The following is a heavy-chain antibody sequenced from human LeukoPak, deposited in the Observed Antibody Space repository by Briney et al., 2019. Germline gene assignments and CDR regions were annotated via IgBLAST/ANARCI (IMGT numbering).Heavy chain of an antibody. Sequence: GGSLRLSCAASGFTISNNYMSWVRQAPGKGLEWVSAIYSGGSTFFADSVKGRFNISRDNSKNTLYLQMNSLRTEDPAVYYCASGLRGYGIWGQGTRVTVSS. CDR3: ASGLRGYGI. D-gene: IGHD2-15*01. J-gene: IGHJ3*02. CDR2: IYSGGST. CDR1: GFTISNNY. V-gene: IGHV3-53*01.